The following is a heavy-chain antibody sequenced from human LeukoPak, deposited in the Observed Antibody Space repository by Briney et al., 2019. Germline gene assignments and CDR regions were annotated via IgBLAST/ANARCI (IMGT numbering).Heavy chain of an antibody. CDR1: GGSISSYY. CDR3: ARDDPDMVRGL. V-gene: IGHV4-59*12. CDR2: IYYSGST. J-gene: IGHJ4*02. Sequence: SETLSLTCTVSGGSISSYYWSWIRQPPGKGLEWIGYIYYSGSTNYNPSLKSRVTISVDTSKNQFSLKLSSVTAADTAVYYCARDDPDMVRGLWGQGTLVTVSS. D-gene: IGHD3-10*01.